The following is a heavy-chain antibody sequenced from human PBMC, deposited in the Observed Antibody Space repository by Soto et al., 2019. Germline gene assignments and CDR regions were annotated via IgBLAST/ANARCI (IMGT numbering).Heavy chain of an antibody. CDR2: INSDGSST. CDR3: VRTSLVVAAATREDY. CDR1: GFTFSSYW. V-gene: IGHV3-74*01. D-gene: IGHD2-15*01. Sequence: VQLVESGGGLVQPGGSLRLSCAASGFTFSSYWMHWVRQAPGKGLVWVSRINSDGSSTSYADSVKGRFTISRDNAKKTLYLQMNSLRAEDTAVYYCVRTSLVVAAATREDYWGQGTLVTVSS. J-gene: IGHJ4*02.